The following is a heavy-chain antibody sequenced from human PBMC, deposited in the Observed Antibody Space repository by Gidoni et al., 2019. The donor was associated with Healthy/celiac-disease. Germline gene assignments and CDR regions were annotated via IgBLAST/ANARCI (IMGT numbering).Heavy chain of an antibody. CDR3: ARGLYYYDSSGYYPHFDY. D-gene: IGHD3-22*01. V-gene: IGHV4-59*01. CDR2: IYYSGST. CDR1: GGSISSYY. J-gene: IGHJ4*02. Sequence: QVQLQESGPGLVKPSETLSLTCPVSGGSISSYYWSWIRQPPGKGLEWIGYIYYSGSTNYNPSLKSRVTISVDTSKNQFSLKLSSVTAADTAVYYCARGLYYYDSSGYYPHFDYWGQGTLVTVSS.